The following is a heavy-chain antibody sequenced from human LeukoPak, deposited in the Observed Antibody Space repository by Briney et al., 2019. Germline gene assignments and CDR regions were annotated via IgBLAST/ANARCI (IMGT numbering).Heavy chain of an antibody. Sequence: ASVKVSCKASGYTFTGYYMHWVRQAPGQGLEWMGWINPNSGDTSYAQKFQGRVTMTRDTSISTAYMELSRLRSDDTAVYYCARGVRYCINGVCYEGNYYYYHMDVWGKGTTVTVSS. V-gene: IGHV1-2*02. CDR3: ARGVRYCINGVCYEGNYYYYHMDV. D-gene: IGHD2-8*01. CDR2: INPNSGDT. J-gene: IGHJ6*03. CDR1: GYTFTGYY.